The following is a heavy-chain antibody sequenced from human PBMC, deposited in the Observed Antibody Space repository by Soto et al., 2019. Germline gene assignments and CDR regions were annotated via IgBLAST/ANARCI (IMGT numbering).Heavy chain of an antibody. CDR1: GGSFSGYY. CDR3: ASAGRGVRRAFDI. Sequence: SETLSLTCAVYGGSFSGYYWSWIRQPPGKGLEWNGEINHSGSTNYNPSLKSRVTISVDTSKNQFSLKLSSATAADTAVYYCASAGRGVRRAFDIWGQGTMVTVSS. D-gene: IGHD3-10*01. V-gene: IGHV4-34*01. J-gene: IGHJ3*02. CDR2: INHSGST.